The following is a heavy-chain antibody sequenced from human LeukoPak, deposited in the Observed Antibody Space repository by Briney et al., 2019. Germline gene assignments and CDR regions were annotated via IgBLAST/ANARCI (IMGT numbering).Heavy chain of an antibody. D-gene: IGHD2-15*01. V-gene: IGHV4-34*01. CDR2: INHSGST. J-gene: IGHJ5*02. Sequence: SETLSLTCAVYGGSFSGYYWSWIRQPPGKGLEWIGEINHSGSTNYNPSLKSRVTISVDTSKNQFSLKLSSVTAADTAVYYCARSLNLLLSRWFDPWGQGTLVTVSS. CDR1: GGSFSGYY. CDR3: ARSLNLLLSRWFDP.